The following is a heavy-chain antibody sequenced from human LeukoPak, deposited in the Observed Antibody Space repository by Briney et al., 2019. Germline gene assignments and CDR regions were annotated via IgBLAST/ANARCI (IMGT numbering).Heavy chain of an antibody. CDR1: GYTFTNYW. CDR3: ARRFGRTTDY. V-gene: IGHV5-51*01. CDR2: ICPGDSDT. D-gene: IGHD1-1*01. Sequence: GESLKISCKGSGYTFTNYWIAWVRQMSGKGLEWMGTICPGDSDTRYSSSFQGQVTISADKSISTAYLQWSSLKASDTAMYYCARRFGRTTDYWGQGTLVTVSS. J-gene: IGHJ4*02.